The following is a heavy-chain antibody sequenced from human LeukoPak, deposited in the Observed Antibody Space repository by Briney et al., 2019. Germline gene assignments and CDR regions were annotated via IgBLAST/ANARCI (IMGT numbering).Heavy chain of an antibody. J-gene: IGHJ4*02. V-gene: IGHV1-2*02. D-gene: IGHD3-22*01. CDR1: GYTFTGYY. CDR3: ARATDNCYDSSGYVY. Sequence: ASVKVSCKASGYTFTGYYMHWVRQAPGQGLEWMGWINPNSGGTNYAQKFQGRVTMTRDTSISTAYMELSRLRSDDTAVYYCARATDNCYDSSGYVYWGQGTLVTVSS. CDR2: INPNSGGT.